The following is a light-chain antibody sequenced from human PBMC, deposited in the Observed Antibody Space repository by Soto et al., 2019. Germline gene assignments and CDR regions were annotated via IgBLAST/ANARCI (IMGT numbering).Light chain of an antibody. CDR3: SSYTRSSTPV. J-gene: IGLJ2*01. Sequence: QSVLTQPASVSGSPGQSITISCTGTSSDVGGYNYVSWYQQHPGKAPKRMIYDVSNRPSGVSNRFSGSKSGNTASLTISGLQAEDEADYYCSSYTRSSTPVFGGGTKLTVL. CDR1: SSDVGGYNY. V-gene: IGLV2-14*01. CDR2: DVS.